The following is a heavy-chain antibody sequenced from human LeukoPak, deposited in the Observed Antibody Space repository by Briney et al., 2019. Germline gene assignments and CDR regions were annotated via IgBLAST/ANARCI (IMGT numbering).Heavy chain of an antibody. CDR3: ARESSGMDV. CDR2: INPNGGGT. J-gene: IGHJ6*02. V-gene: IGHV1-2*02. CDR1: GNTFTDYY. Sequence: ASVKVSCKASGNTFTDYYMHWVRQAPGQGLEWMGWINPNGGGTNYAQKFQDRVTMTRDTSISTAYMELSRLRSDDTGVYYCARESSGMDVWGQGTTVTVSS.